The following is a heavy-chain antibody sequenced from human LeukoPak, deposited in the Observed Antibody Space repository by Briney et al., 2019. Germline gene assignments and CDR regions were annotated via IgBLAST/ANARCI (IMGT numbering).Heavy chain of an antibody. D-gene: IGHD2-21*02. CDR3: ARAPCGDCYWDYFDY. CDR2: ISYDGSNK. V-gene: IGHV3-30*03. CDR1: GFTFSSYG. Sequence: GGSLRLSCAASGFTFSSYGMHWVRQAPGKGLEWVAVISYDGSNKYYADSVKGRFTISRDNSKNTLYLQMNSLRAEDTAVYYCARAPCGDCYWDYFDYWGQGTLVTVSS. J-gene: IGHJ4*02.